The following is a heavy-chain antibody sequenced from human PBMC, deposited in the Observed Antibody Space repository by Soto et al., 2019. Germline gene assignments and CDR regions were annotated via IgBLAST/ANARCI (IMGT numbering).Heavy chain of an antibody. CDR1: GGSISSGDYY. Sequence: SETLSLTCTVSGGSISSGDYYWSWIRQPPGKGLEWIGYIYYSGSTYYNPSLKSRVTISVDTSKNQFSLKLSSVTAADTAVYYCVRVSRLGDGYNLDYWGQGTLVTVSA. D-gene: IGHD5-12*01. V-gene: IGHV4-30-4*01. J-gene: IGHJ4*02. CDR2: IYYSGST. CDR3: VRVSRLGDGYNLDY.